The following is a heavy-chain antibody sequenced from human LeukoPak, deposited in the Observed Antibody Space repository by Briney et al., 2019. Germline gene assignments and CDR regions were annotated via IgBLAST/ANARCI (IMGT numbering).Heavy chain of an antibody. Sequence: GESLKISCKSSGYSFSNYWIGWVRQMPGKGLDWMGIIYPGDSDTRHSPSFQGQVTISADKSISTAYLQWSSLKASDTAMYHCARQRGYYMDVRGQGTTVTVSS. CDR1: GYSFSNYW. CDR2: IYPGDSDT. V-gene: IGHV5-51*01. J-gene: IGHJ6*03. CDR3: ARQRGYYMDV.